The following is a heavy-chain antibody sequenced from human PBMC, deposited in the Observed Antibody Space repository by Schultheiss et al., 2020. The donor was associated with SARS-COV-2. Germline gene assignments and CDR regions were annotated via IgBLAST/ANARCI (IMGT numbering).Heavy chain of an antibody. Sequence: SETLSLTCTVSGDSVSSGSYYWSWIRQPAGKGLEWIGRIYTSGSTNYNPSLKSRVTISVDTSKNQFSLKLSSVTAADTAVYYCARNRRMAADYWGQGTLVTVSS. CDR3: ARNRRMAADY. V-gene: IGHV4-61*10. CDR2: IYTSGST. J-gene: IGHJ4*02. CDR1: GDSVSSGSYY. D-gene: IGHD5-24*01.